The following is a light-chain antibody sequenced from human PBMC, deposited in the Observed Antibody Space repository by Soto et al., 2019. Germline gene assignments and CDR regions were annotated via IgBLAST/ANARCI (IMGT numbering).Light chain of an antibody. J-gene: IGLJ1*01. CDR1: SSDFGGYNY. Sequence: QSVLTQPASVSGSPGQSITISCTGTSSDFGGYNYVSWYQQHPGKAPKLMIYDVSNRPSGVSNRFSGSKSGNMTSLTISGLQAEDEADYYCSSYTSSSTPYVFGTGTKVNVL. CDR2: DVS. CDR3: SSYTSSSTPYV. V-gene: IGLV2-14*01.